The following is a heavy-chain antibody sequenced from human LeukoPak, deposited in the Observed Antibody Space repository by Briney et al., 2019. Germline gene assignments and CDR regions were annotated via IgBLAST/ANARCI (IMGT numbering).Heavy chain of an antibody. Sequence: GGSLRLSCAASGFTFDDYAMHWVRQAPGKGLEWVSAISWNGGRRGYADSVKGRFTISRDNAKNTLYLQMNSLRAEDTAVYYCARGNSGTFDYWGQGTLVTVSS. J-gene: IGHJ4*02. CDR2: ISWNGGRR. V-gene: IGHV3-9*01. CDR3: ARGNSGTFDY. CDR1: GFTFDDYA. D-gene: IGHD1-26*01.